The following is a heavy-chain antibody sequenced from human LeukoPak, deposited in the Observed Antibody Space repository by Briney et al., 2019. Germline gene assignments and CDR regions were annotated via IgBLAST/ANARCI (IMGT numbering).Heavy chain of an antibody. V-gene: IGHV4-39*07. CDR2: IYYSGST. CDR3: ARGYYDSSGYYQSPIFDY. J-gene: IGHJ4*02. Sequence: SETLSLTCTVSGGSISSSSYYWGWIRQPPGKGLEWIGSIYYSGSTYYTPSLKSRVTISVDTSKNQFSLKLNSVTAADTAVYYCARGYYDSSGYYQSPIFDYWGQGTLVTVSS. CDR1: GGSISSSSYY. D-gene: IGHD3-22*01.